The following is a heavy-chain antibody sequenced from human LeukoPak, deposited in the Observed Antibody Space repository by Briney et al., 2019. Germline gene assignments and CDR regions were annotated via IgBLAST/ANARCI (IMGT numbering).Heavy chain of an antibody. CDR1: GGSFSGYY. CDR2: INHSGST. Sequence: PSETLSLTCAVYGGSFSGYYWSWIRQPPGKGLEWIGEINHSGSTNYNPSLKSRVTISVDTSRNQFSLKLSSVTAADTAVYYCARSLRGRGDYWGQGTLVTVSS. J-gene: IGHJ4*02. V-gene: IGHV4-34*01. CDR3: ARSLRGRGDY. D-gene: IGHD1-26*01.